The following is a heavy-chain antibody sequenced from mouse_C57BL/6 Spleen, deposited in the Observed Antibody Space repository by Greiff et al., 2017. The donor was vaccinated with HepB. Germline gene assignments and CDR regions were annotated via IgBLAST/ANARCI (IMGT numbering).Heavy chain of an antibody. CDR3: TTGGYYDFAWFAY. V-gene: IGHV14-4*01. Sequence: VQLQQSGAELVRPGASVKLSCTASGFNIKDDYMHWVKQRPEQGLEWIGWSDPENGDTEYASKFQGKATITAATSSNTDYLQLSSLTSEDTAVYYCTTGGYYDFAWFAYWGQGTLVTVSA. CDR2: SDPENGDT. D-gene: IGHD2-3*01. CDR1: GFNIKDDY. J-gene: IGHJ3*01.